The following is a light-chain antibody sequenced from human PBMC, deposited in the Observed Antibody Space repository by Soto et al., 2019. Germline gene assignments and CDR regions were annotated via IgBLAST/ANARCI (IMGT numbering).Light chain of an antibody. CDR1: SSDVGGHNF. J-gene: IGLJ1*01. Sequence: QSVLAQPASVSASPGQTITISCTGTSSDVGGHNFVSWYQHHPGKAPRLIIFLVTNRPSGVSNRFSASKSGSTASLTISGLQAEDEADYYCISYTTTNTYVFGTGTQVTVL. V-gene: IGLV2-14*01. CDR2: LVT. CDR3: ISYTTTNTYV.